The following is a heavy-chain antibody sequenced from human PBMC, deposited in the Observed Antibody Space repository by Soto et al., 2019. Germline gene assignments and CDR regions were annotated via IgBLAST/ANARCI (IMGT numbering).Heavy chain of an antibody. CDR3: AKVPYDSSGYHWSYFDY. Sequence: ASVKVSCKASGGTFSSYTISWVRQAPGQGLEWMGRIIPILGIANYAQKFQGRVTITADKSTSTAYMELSSLRSEDTAVYYCAKVPYDSSGYHWSYFDYWGQGTLVTVSS. CDR1: GGTFSSYT. D-gene: IGHD3-22*01. CDR2: IIPILGIA. V-gene: IGHV1-69*02. J-gene: IGHJ4*02.